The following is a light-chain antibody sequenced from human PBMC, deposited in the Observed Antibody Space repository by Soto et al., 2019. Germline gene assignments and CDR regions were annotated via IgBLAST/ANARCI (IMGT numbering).Light chain of an antibody. Sequence: IQLTQSPSTLPASVGDRVTLTCRASQSISNWLAWYQQKPGTAPNLLLYHASILETAVPSRFSGNGSGTEFTLTISSLQPGDFDTYYCQQYSTYSFGQGSRVEIK. CDR1: QSISNW. CDR3: QQYSTYS. J-gene: IGKJ1*01. V-gene: IGKV1-5*01. CDR2: HAS.